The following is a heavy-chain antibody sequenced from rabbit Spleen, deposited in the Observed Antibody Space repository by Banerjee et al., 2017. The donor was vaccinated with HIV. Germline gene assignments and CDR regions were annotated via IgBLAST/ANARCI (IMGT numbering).Heavy chain of an antibody. Sequence: QERLVESGGGLVKPEGSLKLSCTASGFSFSNKAVICWVRQAPGKGLEWIACIDGGSSDKTGYASWAKGRFTISKTSSTTVTLQMTSLTAADTATYFCAREDRGSDGLVFKLWGPGTLVTVS. CDR1: GFSFSNKAV. D-gene: IGHD4-2*01. CDR2: IDGGSSDKT. CDR3: AREDRGSDGLVFKL. J-gene: IGHJ4*01. V-gene: IGHV1S45*01.